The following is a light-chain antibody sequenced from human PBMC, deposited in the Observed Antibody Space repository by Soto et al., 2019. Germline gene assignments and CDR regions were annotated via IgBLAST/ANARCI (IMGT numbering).Light chain of an antibody. V-gene: IGKV3-11*01. Sequence: EIVLTQSPATLSLSPGERATLSCRASQSINIYLAWYQQKPGQAPRLLIYDASNRATGVPARFSGSGSGTYFTLTISSLEPEDFAVYYCQQRFGWPPITFGQGTRLEIK. CDR2: DAS. CDR1: QSINIY. J-gene: IGKJ5*01. CDR3: QQRFGWPPIT.